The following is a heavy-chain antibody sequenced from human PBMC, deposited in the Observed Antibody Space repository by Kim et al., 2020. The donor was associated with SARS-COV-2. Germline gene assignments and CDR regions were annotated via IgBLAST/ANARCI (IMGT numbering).Heavy chain of an antibody. V-gene: IGHV5-51*01. CDR2: IYAGDSDT. J-gene: IGHJ3*02. CDR1: GYSFTSYW. Sequence: GESLKISCKASGYSFTSYWIGWVRQMPGKGLEWMGIIYAGDSDTKYSPSFQGQVSISADKSINTAYLQWSSLKASDTATYYCARRRGLASRWYRGGAFDIWGQGTMVTVSA. D-gene: IGHD6-13*01. CDR3: ARRRGLASRWYRGGAFDI.